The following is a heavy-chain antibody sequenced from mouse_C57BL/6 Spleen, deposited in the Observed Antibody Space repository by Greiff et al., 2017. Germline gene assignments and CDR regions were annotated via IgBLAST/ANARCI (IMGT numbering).Heavy chain of an antibody. CDR2: IYPGDGDT. D-gene: IGHD2-3*01. J-gene: IGHJ2*01. Sequence: VQLQQSGPELVKPGASVKISCKASGYAFSSSWMNWVKQRPGTGLEWIGRIYPGDGDTNYNGKFKGKATLTADKSSSTAYMQLSSLTSEDSAVYFCARGGVYDGIYFDYWRQGTTLTVSS. CDR1: GYAFSSSW. V-gene: IGHV1-82*01. CDR3: ARGGVYDGIYFDY.